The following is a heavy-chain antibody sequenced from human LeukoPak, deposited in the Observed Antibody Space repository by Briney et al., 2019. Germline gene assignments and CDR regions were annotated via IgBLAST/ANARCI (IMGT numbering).Heavy chain of an antibody. V-gene: IGHV4-4*07. CDR3: ARGSYYVWGSYRYDY. J-gene: IGHJ4*02. CDR1: GGSFSSYY. Sequence: PSETLSLTCTVSGGSFSSYYWSWIRQPAGKGLEWIGRIYTSGSTNYNPSLKSRVTMSLDTSKNQFSLKLSSVTAADTAVYYCARGSYYVWGSYRYDYWGQGTLVTVSS. D-gene: IGHD3-16*02. CDR2: IYTSGST.